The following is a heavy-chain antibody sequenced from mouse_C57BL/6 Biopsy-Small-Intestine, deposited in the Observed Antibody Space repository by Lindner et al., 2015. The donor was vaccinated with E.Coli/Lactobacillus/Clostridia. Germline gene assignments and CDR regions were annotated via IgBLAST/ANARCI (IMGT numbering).Heavy chain of an antibody. Sequence: VQLQESGPGLVKPSQTVFLTRTVTGISITTGNYRWSWIRQFPGNKLEWIGYIYYSGTITYNPSLTSRTTITRDTPKNQFFLEMNSLTAEDTATYYCARGYDPYYAMDYWGQGTSVTVSS. J-gene: IGHJ4*01. CDR2: IYYSGTI. CDR3: ARGYDPYYAMDY. V-gene: IGHV3-5*01. D-gene: IGHD2-2*01. CDR1: GISITTGNYR.